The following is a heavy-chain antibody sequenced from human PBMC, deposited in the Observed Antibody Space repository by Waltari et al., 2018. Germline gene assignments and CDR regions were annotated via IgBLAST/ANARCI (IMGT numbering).Heavy chain of an antibody. Sequence: QVQLVQSGAEVKKPGASVKVSCKASGNTFTSHAIHWVRQAPGQRLEWMGWINTENGNTKDSQKFQGRVTITRDTSASTAYMELSSLRSEDTAIYYCARGDLFFYWGQGTLVTVSS. CDR1: GNTFTSHA. CDR3: ARGDLFFY. J-gene: IGHJ4*02. CDR2: INTENGNT. V-gene: IGHV1-3*04.